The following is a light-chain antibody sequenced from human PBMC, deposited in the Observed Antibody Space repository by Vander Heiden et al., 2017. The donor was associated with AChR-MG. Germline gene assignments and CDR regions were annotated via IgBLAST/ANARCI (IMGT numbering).Light chain of an antibody. Sequence: DIVMTQSPDSLAVSLGERATINCKSSQSVLYSSNNKNYLAWYQQKPGQRPKLLIYWASTRESGVPDRFSGSGSGTDFTLTISSLQAEDVAVYYCQQDDSTPQTFGQGTKVEIK. V-gene: IGKV4-1*01. CDR2: WAS. CDR1: QSVLYSSNNKNY. J-gene: IGKJ1*01. CDR3: QQDDSTPQT.